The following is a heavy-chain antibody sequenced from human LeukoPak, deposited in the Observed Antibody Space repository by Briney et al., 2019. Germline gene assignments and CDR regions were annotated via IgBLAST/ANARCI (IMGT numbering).Heavy chain of an antibody. CDR3: AKTSGFQKGAFDI. V-gene: IGHV3-23*01. CDR1: GLTFSSYA. CDR2: ISGSGVTT. J-gene: IGHJ3*02. Sequence: PGWSLRLSCAASGLTFSSYAMSWVRQAPGKGLEWVSSISGSGVTTYYAGSVKGRFTISRDNSKNTLFLQMDSLRAEDTTVYYCAKTSGFQKGAFDIWGQGTMVTVSS. D-gene: IGHD6-19*01.